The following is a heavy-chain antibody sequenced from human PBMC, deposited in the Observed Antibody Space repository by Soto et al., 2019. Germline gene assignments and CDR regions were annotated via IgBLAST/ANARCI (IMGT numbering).Heavy chain of an antibody. D-gene: IGHD5-12*01. J-gene: IGHJ6*03. CDR3: TTDGYSGDYYYYYYMDV. CDR1: GFTFSNAW. CDR2: IKSKTDGGTT. Sequence: GGSLRLSCAASGFTFSNAWMSWVRQAPGKGLEWVGRIKSKTDGGTTDYAAPVKGRFTISRDDSKNTLYLQMNSLKTEDTAVYYCTTDGYSGDYYYYYYMDVWGKGTTVTVSS. V-gene: IGHV3-15*01.